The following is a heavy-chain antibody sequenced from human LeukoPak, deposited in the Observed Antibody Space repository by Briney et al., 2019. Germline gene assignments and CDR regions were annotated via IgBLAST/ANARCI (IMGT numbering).Heavy chain of an antibody. CDR2: MCSDGSDK. CDR1: GFTFSNYA. J-gene: IGHJ4*02. Sequence: GGSLRLSCAASGFTFSNYAMHWVRQAPGKGLEWVAIMCSDGSDKYHVNSVEGRFTISRDNAKNSLYLQMNSLRVEDTAVYYCATSRSLDYWGQGTLVTVSS. V-gene: IGHV3-33*03. CDR3: ATSRSLDY.